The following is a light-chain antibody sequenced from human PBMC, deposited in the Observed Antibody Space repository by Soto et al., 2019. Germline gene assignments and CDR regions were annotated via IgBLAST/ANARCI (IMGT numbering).Light chain of an antibody. J-gene: IGKJ1*01. CDR3: HQPPSGLRT. Sequence: IVMTQSPVTLSMSPGDRATLSCRASQNVATNVAWYQQKPGQAPRLLIYGASIRATGVPARFSGSGSGTEFTLTIDSLLSEDFAVFYRHQPPSGLRTFGRGTKVDIK. CDR2: GAS. CDR1: QNVATN. V-gene: IGKV3-15*01.